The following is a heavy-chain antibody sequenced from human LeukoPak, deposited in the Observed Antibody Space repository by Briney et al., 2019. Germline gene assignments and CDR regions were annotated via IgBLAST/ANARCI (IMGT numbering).Heavy chain of an antibody. CDR1: GYIFTNHA. J-gene: IGHJ4*02. V-gene: IGHV1-3*01. CDR2: INAANGDT. CDR3: YGSGSYGDY. D-gene: IGHD3-10*01. Sequence: GASMKVSCKASGYIFTNHAMHWVRQAPGQGLEWMEWINAANGDTKYSQKFQGRVTMTRDTSISTAYMELSRLRSDDTAVYYCYGSGSYGDYWGQGTLVTVSS.